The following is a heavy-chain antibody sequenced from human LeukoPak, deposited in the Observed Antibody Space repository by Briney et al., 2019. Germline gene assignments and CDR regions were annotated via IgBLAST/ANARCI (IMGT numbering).Heavy chain of an antibody. J-gene: IGHJ5*02. V-gene: IGHV3-33*06. Sequence: GRSLRLSCAASGFTFNIFGMHWVRQAPGKGLEWVAVIWSDGSKKYYADSVKGRFTISRDNSKNTLYLQMNSLRAEDTAVYYCAKAPGYSGYDQNWFDPWGQGTLVTVSS. CDR3: AKAPGYSGYDQNWFDP. D-gene: IGHD5-12*01. CDR1: GFTFNIFG. CDR2: IWSDGSKK.